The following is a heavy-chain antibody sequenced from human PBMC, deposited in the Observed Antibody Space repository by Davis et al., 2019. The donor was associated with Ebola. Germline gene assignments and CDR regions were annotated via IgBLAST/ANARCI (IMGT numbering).Heavy chain of an antibody. V-gene: IGHV3-23*01. CDR2: FSGSGSSK. D-gene: IGHD1-26*01. CDR3: ASVRVGNDFDY. CDR1: GFTLSSYA. Sequence: GESPKIPCAASGFTLSSYAISWVRQAPGKGLEWASAFSGSGSSKYYADSVKGRFTITRDNSKNTLILQLNSLRAEDTAVDYCASVRVGNDFDYWGQGTLVTVSS. J-gene: IGHJ4*02.